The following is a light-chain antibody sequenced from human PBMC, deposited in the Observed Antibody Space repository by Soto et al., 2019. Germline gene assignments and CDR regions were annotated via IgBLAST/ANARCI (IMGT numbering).Light chain of an antibody. CDR3: SSYTNNNTLV. J-gene: IGLJ2*01. CDR2: EVS. V-gene: IGLV2-14*01. CDR1: SSDVGGYKY. Sequence: QPALTQPASVSGSPGQSITISCTGTSSDVGGYKYVSWFQQRPGKAPKLMIYEVSNRPSGVSYRFSGSKSGNAAFMTISGLQAEDEADYYCSSYTNNNTLVFGGGTKLTVL.